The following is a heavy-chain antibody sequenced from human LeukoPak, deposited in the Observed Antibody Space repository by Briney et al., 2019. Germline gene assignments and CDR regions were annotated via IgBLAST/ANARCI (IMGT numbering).Heavy chain of an antibody. Sequence: GGSLRLSCAASGFTFSDYWMHWVRQAPGKGLVWVSRIKTDGRSTNYADSVKGRFTISRGNSNNTLHLQMSSLRAEDTAIYYCAKDRGPYVGIANNWFDPWGQGTLVIVSS. J-gene: IGHJ5*02. CDR2: IKTDGRST. D-gene: IGHD3-16*01. CDR3: AKDRGPYVGIANNWFDP. V-gene: IGHV3-74*01. CDR1: GFTFSDYW.